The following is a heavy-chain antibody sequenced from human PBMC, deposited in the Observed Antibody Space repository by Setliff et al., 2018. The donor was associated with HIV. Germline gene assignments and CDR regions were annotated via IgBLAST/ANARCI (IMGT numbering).Heavy chain of an antibody. CDR1: GGSISSGGYY. Sequence: PSETLSLTCTVSGGSISSGGYYWSWIRQHPGKGLEWIGYIYYSGGTYYNPSLKSRVTISTDTSKNQFSLKVRSVTAADTAVYYCARQVTVVGYFETAAGSFNYWGRGTLVTVSS. D-gene: IGHD2-21*01. CDR3: ARQVTVVGYFETAAGSFNY. V-gene: IGHV4-30-4*08. J-gene: IGHJ4*01. CDR2: IYYSGGT.